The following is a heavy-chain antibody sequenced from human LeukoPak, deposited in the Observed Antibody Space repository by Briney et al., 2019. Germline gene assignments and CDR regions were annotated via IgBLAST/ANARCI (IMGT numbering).Heavy chain of an antibody. Sequence: GGSLRLSCATSGFSVSDNYMTWVRQAPGKGLEWVSVIYRGGSTYYADSVKGRFTISRDNSKNMVYLQMNSLRVEDTAVYYCARGGAYGSGNHYRGGAFDIWGQGTMVTVSS. D-gene: IGHD3-10*01. V-gene: IGHV3-53*01. CDR2: IYRGGST. CDR3: ARGGAYGSGNHYRGGAFDI. J-gene: IGHJ3*02. CDR1: GFSVSDNY.